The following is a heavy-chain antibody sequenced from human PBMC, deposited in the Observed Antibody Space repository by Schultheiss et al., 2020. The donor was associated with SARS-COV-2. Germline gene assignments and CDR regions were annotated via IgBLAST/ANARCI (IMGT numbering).Heavy chain of an antibody. V-gene: IGHV4-39*01. CDR1: GGSISSSSYY. D-gene: IGHD2-21*01. CDR2: MYSGGNT. J-gene: IGHJ4*01. Sequence: SETLSLTCTVSGGSISSSSYYWGWIRQPPGKGLEWIGYMYSGGNTYYSPSFKSRVTMSVDTSNNQFSLNLRSVTAADTAVYYCARSRVAENFDYWGHGTLVTVSS. CDR3: ARSRVAENFDY.